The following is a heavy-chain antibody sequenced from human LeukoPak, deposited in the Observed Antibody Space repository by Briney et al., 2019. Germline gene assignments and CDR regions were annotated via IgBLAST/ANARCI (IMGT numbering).Heavy chain of an antibody. Sequence: ASVKVSCRASGYTFTTYDINWVRQATGQGLEWMGWMNPNSGNTGYAQKFQGRVTITRNTAIGTAYMELSSLRSEDTAVYYCASLRIAAAGNGYMDVWGKGTTVTVSS. J-gene: IGHJ6*03. CDR1: GYTFTTYD. CDR3: ASLRIAAAGNGYMDV. V-gene: IGHV1-8*01. D-gene: IGHD6-13*01. CDR2: MNPNSGNT.